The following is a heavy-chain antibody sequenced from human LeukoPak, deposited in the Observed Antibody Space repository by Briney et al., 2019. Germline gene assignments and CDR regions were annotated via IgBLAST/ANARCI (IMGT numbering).Heavy chain of an antibody. CDR2: ISGSGEAI. V-gene: IGHV3-48*01. J-gene: IGHJ3*02. Sequence: GGSLRLSCAASGFSFTTHNMNWVRQAPGKGLEWISYISGSGEAIFYADSVQGRFTISRDSSNNTLYLQMNSLRAEDSAVYYCAKDQILIWFGELFDAFDIWGQGTMVTVSS. CDR3: AKDQILIWFGELFDAFDI. CDR1: GFSFTTHN. D-gene: IGHD3-10*01.